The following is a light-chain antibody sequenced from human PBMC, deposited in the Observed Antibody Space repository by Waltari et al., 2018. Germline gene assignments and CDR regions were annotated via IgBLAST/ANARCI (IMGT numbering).Light chain of an antibody. CDR2: DES. J-gene: IGKJ5*01. V-gene: IGKV1-33*01. Sequence: DVQMTQSPSSLSVSVGDRVTITCQASQYITNYLNWYQQKTGKAPKLLISDESNLETGVPSRFSGTGSGTNLTFLISSLQSEDVATSYCQQYDKTPIAFGQGTRLDIK. CDR1: QYITNY. CDR3: QQYDKTPIA.